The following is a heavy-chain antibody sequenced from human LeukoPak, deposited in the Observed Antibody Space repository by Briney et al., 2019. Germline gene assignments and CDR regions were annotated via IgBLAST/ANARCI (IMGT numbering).Heavy chain of an antibody. Sequence: SETLSLTCTVSGGSITGFYWSWVRQPPGKGLEWIGYIYYTGSTNYKPSLKSRLTISLDTSKNQFSLNLSSVPAADTAVYYCARDRYYYDSSGYYWLFDYWGQGTLVTVSS. CDR1: GGSITGFY. CDR3: ARDRYYYDSSGYYWLFDY. V-gene: IGHV4-59*01. CDR2: IYYTGST. J-gene: IGHJ4*02. D-gene: IGHD3-22*01.